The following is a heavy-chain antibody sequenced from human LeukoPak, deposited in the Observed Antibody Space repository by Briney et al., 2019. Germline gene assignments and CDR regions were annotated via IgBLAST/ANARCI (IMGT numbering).Heavy chain of an antibody. J-gene: IGHJ4*02. V-gene: IGHV3-21*01. CDR1: GFTFSSYS. Sequence: GGSLRLSCAASGFTFSSYSMGWVRQAPGEGLGWVSSISSSSSYIYYADSVKGRFTISRDNAKNSLYLQMNSLRAEDTAVYYCARDTCSSTSCYSGVDYWGQGTLVTVSS. CDR2: ISSSSSYI. CDR3: ARDTCSSTSCYSGVDY. D-gene: IGHD2-2*01.